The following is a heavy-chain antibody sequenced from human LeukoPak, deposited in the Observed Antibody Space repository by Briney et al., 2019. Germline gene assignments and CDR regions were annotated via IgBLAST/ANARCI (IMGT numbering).Heavy chain of an antibody. CDR3: ARIPVPAATDYYYYGMDV. V-gene: IGHV4-34*01. CDR1: GGSFSGYY. Sequence: PSETLSLTCAVYGGSFSGYYWSWIRQPPGKGLEWIGEINHSGSTNYNPSLKSRVTISVDTSKNQFSLKLSSVTAADTAVYYCARIPVPAATDYYYYGMDVWGQGTTVTVSS. CDR2: INHSGST. J-gene: IGHJ6*02. D-gene: IGHD2-2*01.